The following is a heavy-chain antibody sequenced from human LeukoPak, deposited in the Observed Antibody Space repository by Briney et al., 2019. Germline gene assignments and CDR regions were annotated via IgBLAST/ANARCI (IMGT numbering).Heavy chain of an antibody. Sequence: GGSLRLSCAASGFTFSNYRMSWVRQAPGKGLEFMANIREAGSEKYYVDSVKGRFTISRDNDKNLVHLQMNSLRAEDTAVYYCARGHNSSSSGSYYYYMYVWGRGTTVTVSS. CDR1: GFTFSNYR. J-gene: IGHJ6*03. D-gene: IGHD6-6*01. V-gene: IGHV3-7*01. CDR2: IREAGSEK. CDR3: ARGHNSSSSGSYYYYMYV.